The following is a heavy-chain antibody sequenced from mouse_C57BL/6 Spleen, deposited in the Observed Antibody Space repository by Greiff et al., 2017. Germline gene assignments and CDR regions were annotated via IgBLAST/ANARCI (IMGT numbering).Heavy chain of an antibody. CDR2: IHPNSGST. CDR3: ARPYYDYEGWFAY. D-gene: IGHD2-4*01. Sequence: QVQLQQPGAELVKPGASVKLSCKASGYTFTSYWMHWVKQRPGQGLEWIGMIHPNSGSTNYNEKFKSKATLTVDKSSSTAYMQLSSLTSEDSAVYYCARPYYDYEGWFAYWGQGTLVTVSA. CDR1: GYTFTSYW. J-gene: IGHJ3*01. V-gene: IGHV1-64*01.